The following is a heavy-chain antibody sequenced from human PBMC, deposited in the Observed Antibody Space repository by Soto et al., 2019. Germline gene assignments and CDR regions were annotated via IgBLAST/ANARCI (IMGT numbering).Heavy chain of an antibody. CDR2: IRGVAGST. V-gene: IGHV3-23*01. Sequence: GGSLRLSCASSGFTFSTFDMTLVRQAPGKGLEWVSLIRGVAGSTHYPDSVKGRFTISKDNSNNMLYLEMNSLRADDTAVYFCVKGAWLDYWGQGNMVTVSS. J-gene: IGHJ4*02. CDR3: VKGAWLDY. CDR1: GFTFSTFD.